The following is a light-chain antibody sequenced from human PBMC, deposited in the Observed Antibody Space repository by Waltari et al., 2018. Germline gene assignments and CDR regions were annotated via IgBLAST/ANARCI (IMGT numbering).Light chain of an antibody. CDR1: QSVSSN. J-gene: IGKJ2*01. Sequence: EIVITQSPATLSVSPGERATLPCRASQSVSSNLAWYQQKPGQPPRLLIYGAAARATGIPARFSGRGSGTEFTLTISSLQSEYCAVYYCQQYNNWPPYTVGQGTKLEIK. CDR3: QQYNNWPPYT. V-gene: IGKV3-15*01. CDR2: GAA.